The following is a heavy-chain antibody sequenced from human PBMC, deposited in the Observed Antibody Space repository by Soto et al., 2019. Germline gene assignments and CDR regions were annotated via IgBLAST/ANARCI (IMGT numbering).Heavy chain of an antibody. D-gene: IGHD3-22*01. CDR1: GGSISSGGYY. CDR2: IYYSGRT. J-gene: IGHJ3*02. Sequence: QVQLQESGPGLVKPSQTLSLTCTVSGGSISSGGYYWSWIRQHPGKGLEWIGYIYYSGRTYYNPSLKSRVTISVDTSKNQFSLKLSSVTAADTAVYYCARDQGREDSSGYYSSSAFDIWGQGTMVTVSS. V-gene: IGHV4-31*03. CDR3: ARDQGREDSSGYYSSSAFDI.